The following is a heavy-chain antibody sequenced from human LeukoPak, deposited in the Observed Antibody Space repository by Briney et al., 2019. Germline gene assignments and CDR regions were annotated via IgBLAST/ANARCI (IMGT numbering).Heavy chain of an antibody. CDR2: IFYSGST. J-gene: IGHJ3*02. CDR3: AREGSSGYYFSRWYAFDI. CDR1: GGSISTSNYY. D-gene: IGHD3-22*01. Sequence: SETLSLTCTVSGGSISTSNYYWGWIRQPPGKGLEWIGNIFYSGSTYYSPSLRSRVTISLDTSKNQFSLKLSSVTAADTAVYYCAREGSSGYYFSRWYAFDIWGQGTMVTVSS. V-gene: IGHV4-39*07.